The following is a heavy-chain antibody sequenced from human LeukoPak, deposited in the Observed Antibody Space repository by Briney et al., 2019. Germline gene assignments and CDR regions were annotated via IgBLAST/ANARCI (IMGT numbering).Heavy chain of an antibody. Sequence: PGGSLRLSCAASGFTFSGYCMSWVRQAPGKGLEWVSSISSSSSYIYYADSVKGRFTISRDNAKNSLYLQMNSLRAEDTAVYYCARDLNYYYDSRKDYFYYYGMDVWGQGTTVTVSS. V-gene: IGHV3-21*01. CDR3: ARDLNYYYDSRKDYFYYYGMDV. D-gene: IGHD3-22*01. CDR1: GFTFSGYC. J-gene: IGHJ6*02. CDR2: ISSSSSYI.